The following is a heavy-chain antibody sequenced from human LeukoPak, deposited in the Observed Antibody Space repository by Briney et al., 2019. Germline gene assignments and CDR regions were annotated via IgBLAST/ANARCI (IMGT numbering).Heavy chain of an antibody. CDR3: AREGTVRWFDP. Sequence: PSEALSLTCTVSGYSISSGSYWSWIRQPPGKGLEWIGGIYHSGFTFYNPALNSRVTISVDTSKNQFSLKFNSVTAADTAVYYCAREGTVRWFDPWGQGTLVTVSS. CDR1: GYSISSGSY. CDR2: IYHSGFT. J-gene: IGHJ5*02. V-gene: IGHV4-38-2*02. D-gene: IGHD1-14*01.